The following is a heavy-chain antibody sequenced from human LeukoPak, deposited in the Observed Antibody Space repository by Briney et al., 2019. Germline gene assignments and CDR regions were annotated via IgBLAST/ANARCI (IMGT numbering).Heavy chain of an antibody. CDR1: GYSFTSYW. V-gene: IGHV5-51*01. CDR2: IYPGDSDT. D-gene: IGHD3-10*01. CDR3: ARAYYYGSGNYYNPDY. Sequence: GESLKISCKGSGYSFTSYWIGWVRQMPGKGLEWMGIIYPGDSDTRYSPSFQGQVTISADKSISTAYLQWSSLKASDTAMYYCARAYYYGSGNYYNPDYWGQGTLVTVSS. J-gene: IGHJ4*02.